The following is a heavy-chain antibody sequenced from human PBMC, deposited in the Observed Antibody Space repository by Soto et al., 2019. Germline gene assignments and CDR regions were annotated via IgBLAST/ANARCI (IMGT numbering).Heavy chain of an antibody. CDR2: IIPIFGTA. J-gene: IGHJ6*02. Sequence: SVKVSCKASGGTFSSYAISWVRQAPGQGLEWMGGIIPIFGTANYAQKFQGRVTITADESTSTAYMELSSLRSEDTAVYYCARGLPIVGATSGYYHGMDVWGQGTTVTVSS. CDR1: GGTFSSYA. V-gene: IGHV1-69*13. D-gene: IGHD1-26*01. CDR3: ARGLPIVGATSGYYHGMDV.